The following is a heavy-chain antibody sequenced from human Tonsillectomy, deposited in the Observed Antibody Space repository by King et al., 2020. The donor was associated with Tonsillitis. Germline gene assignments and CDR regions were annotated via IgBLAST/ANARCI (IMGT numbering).Heavy chain of an antibody. J-gene: IGHJ4*02. CDR3: ERMRVYVWTSGLLHRFDY. CDR1: GFSLSDRTMG. D-gene: IGHD3/OR15-3a*01. Sequence: VTLQESGPVLVRPPETLTLTCTVSGFSLSDRTMGVSWIRQPPGKALEWLAQIFSSDQTVYSTSLRSRLTIAKDTSKSQVTLTMTNMAPVDTGTYYCERMRVYVWTSGLLHRFDYWGQGILDTVSS. CDR2: IFSSDQT. V-gene: IGHV2-26*01.